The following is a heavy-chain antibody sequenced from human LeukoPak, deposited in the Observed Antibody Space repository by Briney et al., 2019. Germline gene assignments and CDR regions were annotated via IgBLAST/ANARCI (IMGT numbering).Heavy chain of an antibody. V-gene: IGHV3-30*01. Sequence: PGGSLRLSCAASGFIFSNYAMHWVRQAPGKGLEWVALISSDGSKTYHADSVKGRFSISRDNSKNTLYLQLNSLRAEDTALYFCAKDAWRRVFYYGMDVWGQGTTVAVSS. CDR2: ISSDGSKT. CDR1: GFIFSNYA. J-gene: IGHJ6*02. D-gene: IGHD5-12*01. CDR3: AKDAWRRVFYYGMDV.